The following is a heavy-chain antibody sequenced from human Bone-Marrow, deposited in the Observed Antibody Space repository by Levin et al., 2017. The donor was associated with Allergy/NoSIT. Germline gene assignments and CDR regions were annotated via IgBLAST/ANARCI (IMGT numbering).Heavy chain of an antibody. CDR2: ISSSSSYI. CDR3: ARNAWFGELSSYTFDY. D-gene: IGHD3-10*01. Sequence: ETLSLTCAAPGFTFSSYSMNWVRQAPGKGLEWVSSISSSSSYIYYADSVKGRFTISRDNAKNSLYLQMNSLRAEDTAVYYCARNAWFGELSSYTFDYWGQGTLVTVSS. V-gene: IGHV3-21*01. CDR1: GFTFSSYS. J-gene: IGHJ4*02.